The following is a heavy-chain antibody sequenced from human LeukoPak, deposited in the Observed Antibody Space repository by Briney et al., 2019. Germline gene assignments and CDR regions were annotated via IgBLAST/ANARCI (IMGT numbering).Heavy chain of an antibody. CDR3: ARVVEPAVIWDKWWFDP. CDR2: ISAYNGNT. V-gene: IGHV1-18*01. J-gene: IGHJ5*02. D-gene: IGHD2-2*01. Sequence: GASVKVSCKASGYTFTSYGISWLRQAPGQGLEWMGWISAYNGNTNYAQKLQGRVTMTTDTSTSTAYMELRSLRSDDTAVYYCARVVEPAVIWDKWWFDPWAQGTLVTVSS. CDR1: GYTFTSYG.